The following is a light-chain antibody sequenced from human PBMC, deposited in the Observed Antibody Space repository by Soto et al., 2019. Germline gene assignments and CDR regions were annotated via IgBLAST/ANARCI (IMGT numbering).Light chain of an antibody. CDR3: QQRYHWLHT. CDR1: QSVRNH. J-gene: IGKJ2*01. CDR2: DAS. V-gene: IGKV3-11*01. Sequence: EIVLTQSPATLSLSPGERAALSCRASQSVRNHLAWYQQKPGQAPRLLIYDASNRATGIPARFSGSGSETDFTLTISNLDPEDFAIYYCQQRYHWLHTFGQGTKVEIK.